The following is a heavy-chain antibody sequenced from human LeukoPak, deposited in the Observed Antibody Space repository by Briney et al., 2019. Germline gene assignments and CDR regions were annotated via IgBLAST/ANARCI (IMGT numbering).Heavy chain of an antibody. D-gene: IGHD4-17*01. CDR1: GYTFTSYY. J-gene: IGHJ6*03. V-gene: IGHV1-24*01. Sequence: ASVKVSCKASGYTFTSYYMHWVRQAPGQGLEWMGGFDPEDGETIYAQKFQGRVTMTEDTSTDTAYMELSSLRSEDTAVYYCATSKSTVKKDYYMDVWGKGTTVTVSS. CDR2: FDPEDGET. CDR3: ATSKSTVKKDYYMDV.